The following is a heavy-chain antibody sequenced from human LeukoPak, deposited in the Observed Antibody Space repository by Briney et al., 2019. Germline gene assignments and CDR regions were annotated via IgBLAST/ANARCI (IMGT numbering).Heavy chain of an antibody. CDR3: AREYTGIAEYYFDY. CDR2: IYTSVST. Sequence: SETLSLTCTVPGGSISSYYGSWIRQPAGKGLEWIGRIYTSVSTNYNPSLKSRVTMSVDTSKNQFSLKLSSVTAADTAVYYCAREYTGIAEYYFDYWGQGTLVTVSS. CDR1: GGSISSYY. V-gene: IGHV4-4*07. D-gene: IGHD6-13*01. J-gene: IGHJ4*02.